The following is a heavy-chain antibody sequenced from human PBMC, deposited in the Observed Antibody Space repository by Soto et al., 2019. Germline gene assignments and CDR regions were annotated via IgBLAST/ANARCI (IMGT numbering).Heavy chain of an antibody. V-gene: IGHV4-31*03. J-gene: IGHJ5*02. Sequence: SETLSLTCTVSGGSISSGGHYWNWIRQHPGKGLEWIGYIYYSGSTFYNPSLKSRLTISVDTSKNQFSLKLDAVTAADTAVYYCARGETYYGTTTWFDPWGQGTLVTVSS. CDR3: ARGETYYGTTTWFDP. CDR2: IYYSGST. D-gene: IGHD1-1*01. CDR1: GGSISSGGHY.